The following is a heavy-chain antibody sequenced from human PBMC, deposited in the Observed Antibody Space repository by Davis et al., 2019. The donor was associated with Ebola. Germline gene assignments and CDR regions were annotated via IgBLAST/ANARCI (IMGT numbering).Heavy chain of an antibody. V-gene: IGHV1-2*02. J-gene: IGHJ5*02. CDR2: INPNSGGT. CDR1: GYTFTSYY. CDR3: AIVDYCSGGSCYSGNWFDP. Sequence: ASVKVSCKASGYTFTSYYMHWVRQARGQGLEWMGWINPNSGGTNYAQKFQGRVTMTRDTSISTAYMELSRLRSDDTAVYYCAIVDYCSGGSCYSGNWFDPWGQGTLVTVSS. D-gene: IGHD2-15*01.